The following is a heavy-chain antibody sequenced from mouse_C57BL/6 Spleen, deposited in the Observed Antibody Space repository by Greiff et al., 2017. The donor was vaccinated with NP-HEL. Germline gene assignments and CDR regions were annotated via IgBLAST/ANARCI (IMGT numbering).Heavy chain of an antibody. J-gene: IGHJ2*01. CDR1: GYAFSSYW. CDR2: IYPGDGDT. Sequence: QVQLKESGAELVKPGASVKISCKASGYAFSSYWMNWVKQRPGKGLEWIGQIYPGDGDTNYNGKFKGKATLTADKSSSTAYMQLSSLTSEDSAGYFCARGGAAQAPYYFDYWGQGTTLTVAS. D-gene: IGHD3-2*02. V-gene: IGHV1-80*01. CDR3: ARGGAAQAPYYFDY.